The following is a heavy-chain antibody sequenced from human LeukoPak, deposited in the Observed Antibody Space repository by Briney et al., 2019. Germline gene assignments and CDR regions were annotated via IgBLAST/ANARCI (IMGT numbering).Heavy chain of an antibody. J-gene: IGHJ4*02. D-gene: IGHD3-10*01. Sequence: ASVKVSCKASGYTFTGYYMHWVRQAPGQGLERMGWINPNSGGTNYAQKFQGRVTMTRDTSVSTAYMELSRLRSDDTAVYYCAREEYYGSGSYPHFDYWGQGTLVTVSS. CDR2: INPNSGGT. CDR3: AREEYYGSGSYPHFDY. V-gene: IGHV1-2*02. CDR1: GYTFTGYY.